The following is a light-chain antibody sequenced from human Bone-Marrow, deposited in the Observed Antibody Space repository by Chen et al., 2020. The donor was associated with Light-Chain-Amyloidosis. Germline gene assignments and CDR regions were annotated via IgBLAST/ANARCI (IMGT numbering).Light chain of an antibody. CDR3: QQRSNWPWA. CDR1: QCVSPY. Sequence: IAFSQSPATLSLSPGERATRSCRASQCVSPYLAWYQQKPGQAPRLLIYAASNRATGIPARFSGSGSRTGFTLTIGSLEPEDFAIYYCQQRSNWPWAFGQGTK. J-gene: IGKJ1*01. CDR2: AAS. V-gene: IGKV3-11*01.